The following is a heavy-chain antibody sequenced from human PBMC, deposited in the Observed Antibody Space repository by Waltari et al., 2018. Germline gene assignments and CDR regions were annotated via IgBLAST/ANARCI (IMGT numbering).Heavy chain of an antibody. J-gene: IGHJ6*02. CDR3: AREIGAEQLVPSFYYYYGMDV. Sequence: QVQLVQSGAEVKKPGSSVKVSCKASGGTFSSYAISWVRQAPGQGLGWMGGIIPIFGTANYAQKFQGRVTITADESTSTAYMELSSLRSEDTAVYYCAREIGAEQLVPSFYYYYGMDVWGQGTTVTVSS. V-gene: IGHV1-69*01. CDR1: GGTFSSYA. CDR2: IIPIFGTA. D-gene: IGHD6-13*01.